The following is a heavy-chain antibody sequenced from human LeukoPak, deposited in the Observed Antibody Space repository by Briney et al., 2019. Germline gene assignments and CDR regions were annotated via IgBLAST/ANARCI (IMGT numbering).Heavy chain of an antibody. V-gene: IGHV3-48*03. D-gene: IGHD3-9*01. Sequence: PGGSLRLSCAASGFTFSSYEMNWVRQAPGKGLEWVSYISSSGSTIYYADSVKGRFTISRDNAKNSLYLQMNSLRAEDTAVYYCARDSGGYYDILTSLGLGMDVWGQGTTVTVSS. CDR1: GFTFSSYE. CDR2: ISSSGSTI. J-gene: IGHJ6*02. CDR3: ARDSGGYYDILTSLGLGMDV.